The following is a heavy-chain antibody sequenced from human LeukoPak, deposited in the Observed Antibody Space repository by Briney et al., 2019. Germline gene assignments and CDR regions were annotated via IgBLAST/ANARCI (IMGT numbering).Heavy chain of an antibody. CDR3: ARSLTGYSGGFVV. CDR1: GASIASTSHY. D-gene: IGHD6-19*01. CDR2: MYYSGTP. Sequence: SETLSPICTVSGASIASTSHYWAWIRQPPGKGLEWIGYMYYSGTPYYNPSLKSRVTISVDTPKNQFSLSLTSVTAADTALYYCARSLTGYSGGFVVWGQGTMVTVFS. V-gene: IGHV4-39*01. J-gene: IGHJ3*01.